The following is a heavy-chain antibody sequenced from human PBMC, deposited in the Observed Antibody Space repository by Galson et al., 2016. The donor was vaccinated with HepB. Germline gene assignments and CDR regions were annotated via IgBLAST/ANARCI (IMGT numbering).Heavy chain of an antibody. D-gene: IGHD1-14*01. J-gene: IGHJ6*02. V-gene: IGHV3-30*03. Sequence: SLRLSCADSGFTFSTYGMHWVRQAPGEGLEWVAAISFEGNKQHYADSVKGRFTVPRDNSKNTLYRQMNNLTPDDTAIYYCARGGGTSSYYYWGMDVWGQGTTVTVSS. CDR2: ISFEGNKQ. CDR3: ARGGGTSSYYYWGMDV. CDR1: GFTFSTYG.